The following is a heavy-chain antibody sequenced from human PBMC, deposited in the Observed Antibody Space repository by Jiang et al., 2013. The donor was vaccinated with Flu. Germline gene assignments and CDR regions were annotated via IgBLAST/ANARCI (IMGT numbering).Heavy chain of an antibody. CDR1: GGSFSGYY. CDR3: ARARPYLRGYSYGYQVRKYYFDY. J-gene: IGHJ4*02. CDR2: INHSGST. D-gene: IGHD5-18*01. V-gene: IGHV4-34*01. Sequence: LLKPSETLSLTCAVYGGSFSGYYWSWIRQPPGKGLEWIGEINHSGSTNYNPSLKSRVTISVDTSKNQFSLKLSSVTAADTAVYYCARARPYLRGYSYGYQVRKYYFDYWGQGTLVT.